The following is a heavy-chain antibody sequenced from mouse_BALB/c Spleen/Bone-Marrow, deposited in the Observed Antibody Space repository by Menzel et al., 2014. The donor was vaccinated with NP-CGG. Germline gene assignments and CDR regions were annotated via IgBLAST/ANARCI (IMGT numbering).Heavy chain of an antibody. V-gene: IGHV1-7*01. D-gene: IGHD4-1*01. J-gene: IGHJ4*01. CDR2: INPNTNYT. CDR1: GYTFSSYW. CDR3: ARKGLGLAMDY. Sequence: QVQLQQSGAELAKPGASVKMSCKASGYTFSSYWMHWVKQRPGQGLEWIGYINPNTNYTEYNQKFKDKATLTADKSSSTAYMQLSSLTSEDSAVYYCARKGLGLAMDYWGQGTSVTVYS.